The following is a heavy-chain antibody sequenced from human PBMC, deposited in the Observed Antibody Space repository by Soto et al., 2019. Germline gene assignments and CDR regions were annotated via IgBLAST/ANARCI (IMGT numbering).Heavy chain of an antibody. V-gene: IGHV4-59*01. J-gene: IGHJ3*02. Sequence: SETLSLTCTVSGGSISSYYWSWIRQPPGKGLEWIGYIYYSGSTNYNPSLKSRVTISVDTSKNQFSLKLSSVTAADTAVYYCARGSRAFDIWGQGTMVTVSS. CDR3: ARGSRAFDI. CDR2: IYYSGST. CDR1: GGSISSYY.